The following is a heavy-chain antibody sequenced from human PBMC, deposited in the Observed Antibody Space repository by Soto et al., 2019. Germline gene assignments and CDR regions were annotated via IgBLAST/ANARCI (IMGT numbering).Heavy chain of an antibody. J-gene: IGHJ4*02. CDR2: IYYSGST. CDR3: ARDPFDYGDYPYDY. Sequence: QLQLQESGPGLVKPSETLSLTCTVSGGSISSSSYYWGWIRQPPGKGLEWIGSIYYSGSTYYNPSLKSRVTISLDTSKNQFSLKLRSVTAADTAVYYCARDPFDYGDYPYDYWGQGTLVTVSS. V-gene: IGHV4-39*02. D-gene: IGHD4-17*01. CDR1: GGSISSSSYY.